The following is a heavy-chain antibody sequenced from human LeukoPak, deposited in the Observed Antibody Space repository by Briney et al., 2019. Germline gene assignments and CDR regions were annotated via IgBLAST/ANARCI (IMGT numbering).Heavy chain of an antibody. CDR1: GYTFTSYY. Sequence: AAVRVSCKASGYTFTSYYMHWVRQAPAQGLEWMGLINPSGGSTSYAQKFQGRVTMTRHTSTSTVYMELSSLRSEDTAVYYCARGTIFGVVTTSCMDVWGQGTTVTVSS. V-gene: IGHV1-46*01. CDR2: INPSGGST. CDR3: ARGTIFGVVTTSCMDV. D-gene: IGHD3-3*01. J-gene: IGHJ6*02.